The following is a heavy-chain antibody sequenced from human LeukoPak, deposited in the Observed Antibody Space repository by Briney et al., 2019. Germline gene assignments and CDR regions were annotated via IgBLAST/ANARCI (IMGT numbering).Heavy chain of an antibody. Sequence: ASVKVSCKASGYTFTGYYMHWVRQAPGQGLEWMGWISAYNGNTNYAQKLQGRVTMTTDTSTSTAYMELRSLRSDDTAVYYCARGSRGELPDYWGQGTLVTVSS. V-gene: IGHV1-18*04. CDR3: ARGSRGELPDY. D-gene: IGHD1-26*01. CDR1: GYTFTGYY. CDR2: ISAYNGNT. J-gene: IGHJ4*02.